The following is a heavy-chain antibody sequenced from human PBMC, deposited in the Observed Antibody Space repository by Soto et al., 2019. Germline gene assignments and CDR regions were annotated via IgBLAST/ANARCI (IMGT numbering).Heavy chain of an antibody. CDR2: INPNSGNT. J-gene: IGHJ5*02. CDR3: ARDLRGYSTWFDP. Sequence: QVQVEQSGAEVKKPGASVKVSCKTSGYTFSHYYMHSVRQAPGQGLEWMGWINPNSGNTDHAQKFRGRVTMTRDTSITTAYMELTSLRSDDTAIYYCARDLRGYSTWFDPWGQGTLVTVSS. D-gene: IGHD3-22*01. CDR1: GYTFSHYY. V-gene: IGHV1-2*02.